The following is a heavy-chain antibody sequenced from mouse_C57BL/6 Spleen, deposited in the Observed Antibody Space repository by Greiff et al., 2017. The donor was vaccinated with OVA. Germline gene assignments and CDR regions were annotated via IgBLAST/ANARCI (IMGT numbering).Heavy chain of an antibody. CDR1: GYTFTDYE. J-gene: IGHJ2*01. V-gene: IGHV1-15*01. Sequence: VQLQQSGAELVRPGASVTLSCKASGYTFTDYEMHWVKQTPVHGLEWIGAIDPETGGTAYNQTFKGKAILTADKSSSTASMELRSLTSEDSAVYYCTRPDYWGQGTTLTVSS. CDR3: TRPDY. CDR2: IDPETGGT.